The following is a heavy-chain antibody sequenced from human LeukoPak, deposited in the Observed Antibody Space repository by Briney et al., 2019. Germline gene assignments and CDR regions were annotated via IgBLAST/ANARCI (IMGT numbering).Heavy chain of an antibody. CDR3: AKDLLWLPQGDV. CDR2: ISGRGGNA. V-gene: IGHV3-23*01. J-gene: IGHJ6*02. D-gene: IGHD5-12*01. CDR1: GFTFSRLA. Sequence: GGSLRLSCAASGFTFSRLAMTWVRQAPGKGLEWVSGISGRGGNAYYADSVKGRFTISRDNSKNTVYLEMNSLRADDTAVYYCAKDLLWLPQGDVWGQGTTVTVSS.